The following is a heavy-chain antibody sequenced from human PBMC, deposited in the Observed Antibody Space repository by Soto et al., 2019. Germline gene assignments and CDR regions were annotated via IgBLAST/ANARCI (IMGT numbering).Heavy chain of an antibody. V-gene: IGHV3-64*01. J-gene: IGHJ5*02. Sequence: PGGSLRLSCAASGFTFSSYAMHWVRQAPGKGLEYVSAISSNGGSTYYANSVKGRFTISRDNSKNTLYLQMGSLRAEDMAVYYCARAPNRMKNSGVRDKPPLPNQPTWFDPWGQGTLVTVPS. D-gene: IGHD3-10*01. CDR2: ISSNGGST. CDR1: GFTFSSYA. CDR3: ARAPNRMKNSGVRDKPPLPNQPTWFDP.